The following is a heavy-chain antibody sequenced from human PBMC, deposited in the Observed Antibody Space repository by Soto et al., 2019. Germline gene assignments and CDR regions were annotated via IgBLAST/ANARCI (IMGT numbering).Heavy chain of an antibody. D-gene: IGHD2-2*02. CDR3: ARSYIVVVPAAIPLGYYYYGMDV. J-gene: IGHJ6*02. V-gene: IGHV1-69*13. CDR1: GGTFSSYA. Sequence: SVKVSCKASGGTFSSYAISWVRQAPGQGLEWMGGIIPIFGTANYAQKFQGRVTITADESTSTAYMELSSLRSEDTAVYYCARSYIVVVPAAIPLGYYYYGMDVWGQGTTVIVSS. CDR2: IIPIFGTA.